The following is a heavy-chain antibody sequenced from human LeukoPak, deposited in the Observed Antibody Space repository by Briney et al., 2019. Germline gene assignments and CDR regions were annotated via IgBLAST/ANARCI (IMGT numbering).Heavy chain of an antibody. CDR2: ISYDGNNK. CDR1: GFTFSSYD. V-gene: IGHV3-30*18. D-gene: IGHD6-13*01. Sequence: PGGSLRLSCAASGFTFSSYDMHWVRQAPGKGLEWVAVISYDGNNKYYADSVKGRFTISRDNSKNTLYLQMNSLRAEDTAVYFCAKDRGIAAAGKRRPGYYFDYWGQGTLVTVSS. CDR3: AKDRGIAAAGKRRPGYYFDY. J-gene: IGHJ4*02.